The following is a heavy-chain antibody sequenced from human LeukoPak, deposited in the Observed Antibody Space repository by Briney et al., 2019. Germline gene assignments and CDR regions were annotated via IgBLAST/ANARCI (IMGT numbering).Heavy chain of an antibody. CDR3: ARRQGTTLSFDY. CDR1: GYTFTGYY. Sequence: ATVKDSCKASGYTFTGYYMHWVRQAPGQGLEWMGWINPNSGGTNYAQKFQGRVTMTRDTSISTAYMELSRLRSDDTAVYYCARRQGTTLSFDYWGQGTLVTVSS. CDR2: INPNSGGT. D-gene: IGHD1-1*01. V-gene: IGHV1-2*02. J-gene: IGHJ4*02.